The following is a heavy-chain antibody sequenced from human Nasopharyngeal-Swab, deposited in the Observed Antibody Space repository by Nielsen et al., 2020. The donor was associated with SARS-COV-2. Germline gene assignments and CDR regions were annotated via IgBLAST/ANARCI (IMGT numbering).Heavy chain of an antibody. J-gene: IGHJ6*03. D-gene: IGHD2-15*01. CDR3: ARRAYCSGGSCYSPYYYYMDV. Sequence: ESLKISCKGSGYSFTSYWISWVRQMPGKGLEWMGRIDPSDSYTNYSPSFQGHVTISADKSISTAYLQWSSLKASDTAMYYCARRAYCSGGSCYSPYYYYMDVWGKGTTVTVSS. V-gene: IGHV5-10-1*01. CDR2: IDPSDSYT. CDR1: GYSFTSYW.